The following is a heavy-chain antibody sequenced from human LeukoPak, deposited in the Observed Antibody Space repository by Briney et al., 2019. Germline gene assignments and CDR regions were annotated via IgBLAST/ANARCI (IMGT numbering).Heavy chain of an antibody. Sequence: ASVKVSCKVSGYTFTDYYMHWVQQAPGKGLEWMGLVDPEDGETIYAEKFQGRVTITADTSTDTAYMELSSLRSEDTAVYYCALSPKELACCGGDCYSAFDYWGQGTLVTVSS. CDR1: GYTFTDYY. D-gene: IGHD2-21*02. CDR2: VDPEDGET. V-gene: IGHV1-69-2*01. J-gene: IGHJ4*02. CDR3: ALSPKELACCGGDCYSAFDY.